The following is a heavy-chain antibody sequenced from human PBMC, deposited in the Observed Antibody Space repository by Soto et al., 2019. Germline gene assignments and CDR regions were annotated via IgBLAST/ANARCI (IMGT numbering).Heavy chain of an antibody. D-gene: IGHD5-12*01. J-gene: IGHJ4*02. CDR2: IYYSGST. CDR1: GGSISSYY. Sequence: SETLSLTCTVSGGSISSYYWSWIRQPPGKGLEWIGYIYYSGSTNYNPSLKSRVTISVDTPKNQFSLKLSSVTAADTAVYYCARNIVATLGWNYWGQGTLVTVSS. CDR3: ARNIVATLGWNY. V-gene: IGHV4-59*01.